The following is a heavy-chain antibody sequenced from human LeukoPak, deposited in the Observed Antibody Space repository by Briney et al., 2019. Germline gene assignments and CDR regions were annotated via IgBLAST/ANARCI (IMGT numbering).Heavy chain of an antibody. CDR3: AGTGKRGSYQPFDN. V-gene: IGHV3-23*01. CDR1: GLTFSSYV. CDR2: VSGSGDIT. D-gene: IGHD1-26*01. J-gene: IGHJ4*02. Sequence: GGSLRLSCAASGLTFSSYVMSWVRQAPGKGLEWVSAVSGSGDITSYADSGQGRFTISRDNSKNTLYLQMNSLRAEDTAVYYCAGTGKRGSYQPFDNWGQGTLVTVSS.